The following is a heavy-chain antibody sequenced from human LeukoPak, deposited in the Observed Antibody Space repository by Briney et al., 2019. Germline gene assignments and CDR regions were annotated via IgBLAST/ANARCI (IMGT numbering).Heavy chain of an antibody. D-gene: IGHD2-15*01. CDR3: AKDGGYCTGGNCYRFDP. V-gene: IGHV4-38-2*02. Sequence: TSETLSLTCTVSGYSISSGYYWGWIRQPPGKGLEWIGSIYHSGSTYYNPSLKSRVTMLVDTSKNQFSLKLSSVTAADTAVYYCAKDGGYCTGGNCYRFDPWGQGTLVTVSS. CDR1: GYSISSGYY. J-gene: IGHJ5*02. CDR2: IYHSGST.